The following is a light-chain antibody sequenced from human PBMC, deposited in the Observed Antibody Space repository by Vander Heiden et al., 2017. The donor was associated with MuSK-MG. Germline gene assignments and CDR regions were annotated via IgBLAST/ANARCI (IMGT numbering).Light chain of an antibody. CDR3: RQDDNYPRT. Sequence: AIQMTQSPSSLSASVGDRVTITCRASQGIRNDLGWYQQKPGKAPKLLISAASILQSGVPSRFSGSGHGTDFTLTISSLQPEDFATYYCRQDDNYPRTFGQGTKVEVK. CDR1: QGIRND. J-gene: IGKJ1*01. V-gene: IGKV1-6*01. CDR2: AAS.